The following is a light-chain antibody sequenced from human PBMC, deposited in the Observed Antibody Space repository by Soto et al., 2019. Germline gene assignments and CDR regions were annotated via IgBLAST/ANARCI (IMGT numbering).Light chain of an antibody. V-gene: IGKV3-11*01. CDR1: QSVSSY. Sequence: EIVLTQSPATLSLSPVERATLSCRASQSVSSYLAWYQQKPGQAPRLLIYDASNRATGIPARFSGSGSGTDFTLTISSLEPEDFAVYYCQQRSNWPQFTFGPGTKVDIK. J-gene: IGKJ3*01. CDR2: DAS. CDR3: QQRSNWPQFT.